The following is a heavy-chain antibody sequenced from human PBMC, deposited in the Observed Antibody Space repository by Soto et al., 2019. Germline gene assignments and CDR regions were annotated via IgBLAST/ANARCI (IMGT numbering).Heavy chain of an antibody. CDR2: IYYSGST. D-gene: IGHD3-3*01. CDR1: GGSFSSGGYY. Sequence: SETLSLTCTVSGGSFSSGGYYWSWIRQHPGKGLEWFGYIYYSGSTYYNPSLKSRLTISVDTSKNLFSLKLSSVTAADTAVYNCTRERARFFWNGRDDNWLDPWGQGTLVTVSS. V-gene: IGHV4-31*03. CDR3: TRERARFFWNGRDDNWLDP. J-gene: IGHJ5*02.